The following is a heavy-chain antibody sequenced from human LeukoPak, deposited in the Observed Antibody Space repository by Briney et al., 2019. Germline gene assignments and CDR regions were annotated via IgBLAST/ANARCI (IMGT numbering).Heavy chain of an antibody. V-gene: IGHV1-46*01. Sequence: ASVKVSCKASGYTFTYYYIHWVRQAPGHGLEWMGISNPSGDSTNYAQKFQGRVTMTRDTSTSTVYMDLTSLRSEDTAVYYGARDGLYCTNGVCSSDIWGQGTLVTVSS. J-gene: IGHJ3*02. CDR2: SNPSGDST. CDR1: GYTFTYYY. CDR3: ARDGLYCTNGVCSSDI. D-gene: IGHD2-8*01.